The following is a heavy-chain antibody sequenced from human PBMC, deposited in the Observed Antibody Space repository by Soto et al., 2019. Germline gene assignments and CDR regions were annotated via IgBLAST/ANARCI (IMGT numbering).Heavy chain of an antibody. CDR3: ATSFRYFDN. CDR2: ISKSGTASRT. CDR1: GFMFSGYE. Sequence: GGSLRLSCVASGFMFSGYEMNWVRQAPGKGLEWVAYISKSGTASRTYYVDSVKGRFFISRDNSKNTVTLQMNNLTLDDTAVYYCATSFRYFDNWGQGTRVTVSS. V-gene: IGHV3-23*05. J-gene: IGHJ4*02. D-gene: IGHD3-9*01.